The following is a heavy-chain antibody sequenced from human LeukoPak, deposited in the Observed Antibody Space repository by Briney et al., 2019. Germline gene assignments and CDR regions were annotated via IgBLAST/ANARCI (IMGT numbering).Heavy chain of an antibody. CDR1: GFNLSSYS. J-gene: IGHJ4*02. D-gene: IGHD4-23*01. Sequence: PGGSLRLSCAASGFNLSSYSMNWVRQAPGKGLEWVSSLSFSSSYIYYADSVKGRFTISRDNAKNSLYLQMNSLRVEDTAVYYCARGVVVTRRGPQYYFDYWGQGTLVTVSS. CDR2: LSFSSSYI. V-gene: IGHV3-21*01. CDR3: ARGVVVTRRGPQYYFDY.